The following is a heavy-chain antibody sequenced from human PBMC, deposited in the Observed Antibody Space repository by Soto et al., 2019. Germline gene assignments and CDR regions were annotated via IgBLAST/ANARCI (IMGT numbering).Heavy chain of an antibody. J-gene: IGHJ4*02. CDR1: GYTFTNYG. D-gene: IGHD2-21*01. V-gene: IGHV1-18*01. CDR3: ALLPYCATVTCFYFDY. Sequence: QVQLVQSGPEVKNPGSSVKVSCKASGYTFTNYGITWVRQAPGQGLEWMGWISADSGATNDAQKVQERVTMTADTSTNPVYLELRSLRSDDTAVYYCALLPYCATVTCFYFDYWGQGTLVAVSA. CDR2: ISADSGAT.